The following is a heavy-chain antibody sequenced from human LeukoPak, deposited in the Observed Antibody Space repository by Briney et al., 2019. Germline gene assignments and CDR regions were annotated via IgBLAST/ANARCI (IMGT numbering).Heavy chain of an antibody. CDR1: GFTFSSYS. D-gene: IGHD1-26*01. V-gene: IGHV3-21*01. J-gene: IGHJ2*01. Sequence: TGGFLRLSCAASGFTFSSYSMNWVRQAPGKGLEWVSSISSSSSYIYYADSVKGRFTISRDNAKNSLYLQMNSLRAEDTAVYYCARDGWELLYWYFDLWGRGTLVTVSS. CDR2: ISSSSSYI. CDR3: ARDGWELLYWYFDL.